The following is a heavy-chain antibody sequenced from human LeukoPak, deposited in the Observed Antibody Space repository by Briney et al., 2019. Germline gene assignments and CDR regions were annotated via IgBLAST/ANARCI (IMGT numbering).Heavy chain of an antibody. CDR1: GFTFNSYA. Sequence: PGGSLRLSCAASGFTFNSYAMNWVRQAPGKGLEWVSAISDSGDRTYYADSVKGRFTLSRDNSKNTLYLQMNSLRAEDTAVYYCAKDARRSSGWWFFDHWGQGTLVTVSS. J-gene: IGHJ4*02. V-gene: IGHV3-23*01. CDR2: ISDSGDRT. CDR3: AKDARRSSGWWFFDH. D-gene: IGHD6-19*01.